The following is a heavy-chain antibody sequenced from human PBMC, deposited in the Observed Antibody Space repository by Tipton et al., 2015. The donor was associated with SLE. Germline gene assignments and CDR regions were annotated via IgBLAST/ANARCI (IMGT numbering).Heavy chain of an antibody. V-gene: IGHV4-38-2*01. Sequence: GLVKPSETLSLTCAVSGYSISIDYYWGWIRQPPGKGLEWIGSIYHSGSTYYNPSLKSRVTMSVDTSKNQFSLKLSSVTAADTAVYYCARGPIGSGSYGLSFDYWGQGTLVTVSS. D-gene: IGHD3-10*01. CDR1: GYSISIDYY. J-gene: IGHJ4*02. CDR3: ARGPIGSGSYGLSFDY. CDR2: IYHSGST.